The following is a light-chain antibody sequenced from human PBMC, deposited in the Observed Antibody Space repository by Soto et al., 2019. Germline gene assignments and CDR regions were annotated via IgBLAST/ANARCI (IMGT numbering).Light chain of an antibody. CDR2: GTS. V-gene: IGKV3-15*01. CDR1: QSVATN. CDR3: QQYNNWPPYQT. J-gene: IGKJ1*01. Sequence: ELVMTQSPATLSVSPGERATLSCRASQSVATNLAWYQQKPGQAPKLLSYGTSVRANGVPARFSGSGSETDFTLTISSLQSEDFAVYYCQQYNNWPPYQTFGQGTKVEMK.